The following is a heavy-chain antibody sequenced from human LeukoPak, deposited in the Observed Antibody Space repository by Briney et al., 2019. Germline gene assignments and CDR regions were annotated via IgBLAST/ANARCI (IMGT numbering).Heavy chain of an antibody. CDR1: GDTFTGYY. J-gene: IGHJ4*02. CDR3: ARFPQGAGE. Sequence: ASVKVSCKASGDTFTGYYMHWVRQAPGQGLEWMGWIKPRSGDTNYAQKFQGRVTMTRDTSISTAYMELSSLRSDDTAVYYCARFPQGAGERGQGTMVTVSS. CDR2: IKPRSGDT. D-gene: IGHD7-27*01. V-gene: IGHV1-2*02.